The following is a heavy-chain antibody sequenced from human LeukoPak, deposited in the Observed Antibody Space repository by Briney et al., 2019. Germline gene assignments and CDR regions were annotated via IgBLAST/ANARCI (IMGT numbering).Heavy chain of an antibody. D-gene: IGHD3-22*01. CDR2: IDPTSGGT. Sequence: APVKVSCKGSGYTFTDYYLHWVRQAPGQGLEWMGSIDPTSGGTKFAQKFQGRVTMTGDTSITTAYMELSRLRSDDTAVYYCAREYYDSSGVKYAFDIWGQGTMVTVSS. CDR1: GYTFTDYY. J-gene: IGHJ3*02. V-gene: IGHV1-2*02. CDR3: AREYYDSSGVKYAFDI.